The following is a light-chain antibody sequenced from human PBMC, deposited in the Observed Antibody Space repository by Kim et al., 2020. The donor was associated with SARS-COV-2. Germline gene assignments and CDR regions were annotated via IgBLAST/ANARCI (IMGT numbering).Light chain of an antibody. J-gene: IGKJ1*01. V-gene: IGKV3-20*01. CDR3: QQYGSSSWT. CDR2: GAS. CDR1: QSVSSSY. Sequence: EIVLTQSPDTLSLSPGERATLSCRASQSVSSSYLVWYQQKPGQAPRLLIYGASSRATGIPDRFSGSGSGTDFTLTISRLEPEDFAVYYCQQYGSSSWTFGQGTKVDIK.